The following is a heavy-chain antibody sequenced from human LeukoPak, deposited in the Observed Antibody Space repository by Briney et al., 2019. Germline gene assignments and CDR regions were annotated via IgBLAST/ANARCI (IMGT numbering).Heavy chain of an antibody. J-gene: IGHJ3*01. D-gene: IGHD1-7*01. Sequence: PSETLSLTCTVSGGSISSHYWSWIRPPPGKGLEWIGYIYYSGSTNYNPSLKSRVTISVDTSKNQFSLKLSSVTAADTAVYYCARDRELPASWGQGTMVTVSS. CDR3: ARDRELPAS. CDR2: IYYSGST. CDR1: GGSISSHY. V-gene: IGHV4-59*11.